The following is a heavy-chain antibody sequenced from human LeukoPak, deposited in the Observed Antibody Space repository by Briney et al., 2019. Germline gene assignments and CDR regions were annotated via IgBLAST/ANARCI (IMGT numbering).Heavy chain of an antibody. V-gene: IGHV1-2*02. J-gene: IGHJ6*02. CDR3: ARGDGIVATIRDYYYYGMDV. D-gene: IGHD5-12*01. Sequence: ASVKVSCKASGYTFTGYYMHWVRQAPGQGLEWMGWINPNSGGTNYARKFQGRVTMTRDTSISTAYMELSRLRSDDTAVYYCARGDGIVATIRDYYYYGMDVWGQGTTVTVSS. CDR1: GYTFTGYY. CDR2: INPNSGGT.